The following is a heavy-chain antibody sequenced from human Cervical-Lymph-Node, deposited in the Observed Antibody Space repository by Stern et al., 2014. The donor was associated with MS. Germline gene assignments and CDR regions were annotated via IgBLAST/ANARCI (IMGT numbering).Heavy chain of an antibody. CDR1: GGTFSSYA. V-gene: IGHV1-69*01. J-gene: IGHJ6*02. CDR2: IIPIFGTA. D-gene: IGHD2-15*01. CDR3: ARNIVVVVAATMVQDYYYGMDV. Sequence: QMQLVQSGAEVKKPGSSVKVSCKASGGTFSSYAISWVRQAPGQGLEWMGGIIPIFGTANYAQKFQGGVTITADESTSTAYMELSSLRSEDTAVYYCARNIVVVVAATMVQDYYYGMDVWGQGTTVTVSS.